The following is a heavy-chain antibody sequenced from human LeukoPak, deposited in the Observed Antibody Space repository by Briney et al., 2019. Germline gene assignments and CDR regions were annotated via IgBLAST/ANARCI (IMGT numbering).Heavy chain of an antibody. Sequence: ASVKVSCKASGYTFTSYDINWVRQATGQGLEWMGWMNPNSGNTGYARKFQGRVTMTRNTSISTAYMELSSLRSEDTAVYYCARVAKRSLDYYGSGTDAFDIWGQGTMVTVSS. D-gene: IGHD3-10*01. V-gene: IGHV1-8*01. CDR3: ARVAKRSLDYYGSGTDAFDI. CDR2: MNPNSGNT. CDR1: GYTFTSYD. J-gene: IGHJ3*02.